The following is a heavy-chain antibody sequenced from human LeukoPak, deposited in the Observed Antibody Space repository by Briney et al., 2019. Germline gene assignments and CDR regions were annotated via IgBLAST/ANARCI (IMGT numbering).Heavy chain of an antibody. CDR2: INHSGST. J-gene: IGHJ5*02. V-gene: IGHV4-34*01. CDR1: GGSFSGYY. Sequence: SETLSLTCAVYGGSFSGYYWSWIRQPPGKGLEWLGEINHSGSTNYNPSLKSRVTISVDTSNNQFSLKLSSVTAADTAVYYCARSRGVFQWGRFDHWGQGTLVTVSS. D-gene: IGHD3-16*01. CDR3: ARSRGVFQWGRFDH.